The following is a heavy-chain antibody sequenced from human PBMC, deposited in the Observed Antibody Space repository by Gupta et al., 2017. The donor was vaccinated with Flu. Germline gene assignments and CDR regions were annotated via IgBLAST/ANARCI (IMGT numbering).Heavy chain of an antibody. CDR2: LTRSGGSV. CDR1: GFTFSDQF. D-gene: IGHD3-9*01. J-gene: IGHJ6*03. V-gene: IGHV3-11*01. Sequence: QVQLVQSGGGLVNAGGSLGLSCVASGFTFSDQFMSWIRQPPGEGPEWVAYLTRSGGSVYYAASVKGRFTVTRYNARNSVFLHMHNLRPQDTATYYCARDRRDLDKGYYYYYMDVWGKGATFTVSS. CDR3: ARDRRDLDKGYYYYYMDV.